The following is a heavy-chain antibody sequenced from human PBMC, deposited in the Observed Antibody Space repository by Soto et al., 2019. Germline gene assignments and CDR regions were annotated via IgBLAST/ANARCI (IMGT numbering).Heavy chain of an antibody. D-gene: IGHD5-18*01. Sequence: VGSLRLSCAASGFTFSSYWMSWVRQAPGKGLEWVANIKQDGSEKYYVDSMKGRFTISRDNAKNSLYLQMNSLRAEDTAVYYCARETAMVYSYYYGMDVWGQGTTVTVSS. J-gene: IGHJ6*02. CDR3: ARETAMVYSYYYGMDV. CDR1: GFTFSSYW. CDR2: IKQDGSEK. V-gene: IGHV3-7*03.